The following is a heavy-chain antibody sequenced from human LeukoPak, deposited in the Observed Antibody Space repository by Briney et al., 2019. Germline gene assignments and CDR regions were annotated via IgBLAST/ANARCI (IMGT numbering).Heavy chain of an antibody. Sequence: GESLKISCKISGYILTNNWIGWVRQVPGKGLEWVGLIYPGNSDTKYSPSFQGQVTFSVDKSISTAYLHWSSLKASDTAMYYCARHPIAGGAAYNWFHPWGQGTLVTVS. D-gene: IGHD6-13*01. V-gene: IGHV5-51*01. J-gene: IGHJ5*02. CDR3: ARHPIAGGAAYNWFHP. CDR1: GYILTNNW. CDR2: IYPGNSDT.